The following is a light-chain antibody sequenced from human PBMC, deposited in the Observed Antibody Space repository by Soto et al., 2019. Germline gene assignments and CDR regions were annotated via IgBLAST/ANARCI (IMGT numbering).Light chain of an antibody. J-gene: IGKJ1*01. CDR3: QHDNCYSNA. CDR2: KAS. V-gene: IGKV1-5*03. CDR1: ETISSW. Sequence: IQLTQSPASLSFSAGDRVTITCRASETISSWLAWYHQKPGKAPNLLIYKASTLKSGAPSRISGSGAGTEFTLTSRLPPADDVVTFCCQHDNCYSNAFGQGTRLEIK.